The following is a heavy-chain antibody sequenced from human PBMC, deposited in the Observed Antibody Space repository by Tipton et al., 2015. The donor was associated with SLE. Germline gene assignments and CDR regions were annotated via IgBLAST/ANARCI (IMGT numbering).Heavy chain of an antibody. J-gene: IGHJ4*02. D-gene: IGHD1-26*01. CDR3: ARALDPQLANCFDY. CDR1: GFTFSSYS. V-gene: IGHV3-48*01. Sequence: SLRLSCAASGFTFSSYSMNWVRQAPGKGLEWVSYISSSSSTIYYADSVKGRFTISRDNAKNSLYLQMNSLRAEDTAVYYCARALDPQLANCFDYWGQGTLVTVSS. CDR2: ISSSSSTI.